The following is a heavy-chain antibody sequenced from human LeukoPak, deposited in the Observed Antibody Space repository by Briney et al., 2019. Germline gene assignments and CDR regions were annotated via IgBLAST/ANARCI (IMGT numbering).Heavy chain of an antibody. D-gene: IGHD6-19*01. CDR2: INPNSGGT. J-gene: IGHJ4*02. CDR3: AREAVAAHFDY. V-gene: IGHV1-2*02. CDR1: GYTFTCYY. Sequence: GASVKVSCKSSGYTFTCYYMDWVRQAPGQGLEWMGWINPNSGGTNYAQKFQGKVTMTRDTSISTAYMELSRLRSDDTAVYYCAREAVAAHFDYWGQGTLVTVSS.